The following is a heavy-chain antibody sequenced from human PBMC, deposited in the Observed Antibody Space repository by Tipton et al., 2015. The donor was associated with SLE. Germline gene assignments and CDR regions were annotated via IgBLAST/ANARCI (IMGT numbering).Heavy chain of an antibody. J-gene: IGHJ4*02. CDR2: INHSGST. CDR1: GGSFSGYY. V-gene: IGHV4-34*01. Sequence: TLSLTCAVYGGSFSGYYWSWIRQPPGKGLEWIGEINHSGSTNYNPSLKSRVTISVDTSKNQFSLKLSSVPAADTAVYYCARGYGPVVSWGQGTLVTGSS. CDR3: ARGYGPVVS. D-gene: IGHD4-17*01.